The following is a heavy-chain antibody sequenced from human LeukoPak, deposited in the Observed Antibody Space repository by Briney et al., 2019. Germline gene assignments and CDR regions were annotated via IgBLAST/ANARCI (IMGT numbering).Heavy chain of an antibody. CDR3: ARGLGDILTGYYRGRGYYFDY. CDR2: INHSGST. V-gene: IGHV4-34*01. Sequence: SETLSLTCAVYGGSFSGYYWSCILQPPGKGLEWLGEINHSGSTNYNPSLKSRVTISVDTSKNQFSLKLSSVTAADTAVYYCARGLGDILTGYYRGRGYYFDYWGQGTLVTVSS. D-gene: IGHD3-9*01. J-gene: IGHJ4*02. CDR1: GGSFSGYY.